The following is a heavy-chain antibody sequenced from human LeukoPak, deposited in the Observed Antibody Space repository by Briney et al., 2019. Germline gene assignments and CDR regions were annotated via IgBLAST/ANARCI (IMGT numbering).Heavy chain of an antibody. J-gene: IGHJ4*02. CDR1: GFTFSSYD. Sequence: GGSLRLSCAASGFTFSSYDINWVRQAPGKGLEWVSSISSSGSTIYYADSVRGRFTISRDNAKNSLYLQMNSLRAEDTAVYYCARDHDSSTVTTFGYWGQGTLVTVSS. V-gene: IGHV3-48*03. CDR3: ARDHDSSTVTTFGY. CDR2: ISSSGSTI. D-gene: IGHD4-17*01.